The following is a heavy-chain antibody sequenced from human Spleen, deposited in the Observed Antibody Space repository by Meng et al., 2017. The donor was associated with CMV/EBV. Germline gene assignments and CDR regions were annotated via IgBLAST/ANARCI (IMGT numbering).Heavy chain of an antibody. V-gene: IGHV1-69*05. J-gene: IGHJ4*02. D-gene: IGHD3-22*01. CDR3: ARGRINYDSSGYHH. Sequence: FGGTFSSYAITWVRQAHGQGLEWMGGITHIFGTANDAQKFQGRVTITTDESTSTAYMELSSLRSDDTAVYYCARGRINYDSSGYHHWGRGTLVTVSS. CDR2: ITHIFGTA. CDR1: GGTFSSYA.